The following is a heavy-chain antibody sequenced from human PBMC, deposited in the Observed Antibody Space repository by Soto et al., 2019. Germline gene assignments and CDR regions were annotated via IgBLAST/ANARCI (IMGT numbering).Heavy chain of an antibody. Sequence: SETLSLTGTVSGASINSGGYYWSWIRPLTGKGLEWIGYIYFRGSTYYNPSLESRVTISLDTSQNQFSLNLSYVTAASTAVYYCASGNAWEELLAYWGQGTLVIVTS. J-gene: IGHJ4*02. CDR1: GASINSGGYY. CDR3: ASGNAWEELLAY. D-gene: IGHD1-26*01. CDR2: IYFRGST. V-gene: IGHV4-31*03.